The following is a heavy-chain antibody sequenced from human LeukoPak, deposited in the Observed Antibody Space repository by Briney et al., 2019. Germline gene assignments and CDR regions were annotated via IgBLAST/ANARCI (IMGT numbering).Heavy chain of an antibody. CDR3: ARGVLRYFDWSPTSDAFDI. Sequence: SETLSLTCTVSGGSINSYYWTWIRQPPGKGLEWIGYTYYTGSTNYNPPLKSRVTISLDTSRNQFSLKLSSVTAADTAVYYCARGVLRYFDWSPTSDAFDIWGQGTMVTVSS. CDR1: GGSINSYY. CDR2: TYYTGST. V-gene: IGHV4-59*12. J-gene: IGHJ3*02. D-gene: IGHD3-9*01.